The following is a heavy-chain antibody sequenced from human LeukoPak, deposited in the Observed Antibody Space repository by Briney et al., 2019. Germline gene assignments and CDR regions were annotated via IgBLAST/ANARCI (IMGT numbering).Heavy chain of an antibody. CDR2: IWYDGSKK. CDR3: ARGGFSFSAAFDI. CDR1: GFNFNYYG. D-gene: IGHD5-12*01. Sequence: GGSLRLSCAASGFNFNYYGMHWVRQAPGKGLEWVAVIWYDGSKKYYADSVKGRFTISRDNSKNTLYLQMNSLRVEDTAVYYCARGGFSFSAAFDIWGQGTMVTVSS. V-gene: IGHV3-33*01. J-gene: IGHJ3*02.